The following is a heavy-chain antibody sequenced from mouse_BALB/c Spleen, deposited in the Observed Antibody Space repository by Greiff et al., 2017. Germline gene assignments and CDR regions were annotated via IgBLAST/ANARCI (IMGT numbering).Heavy chain of an antibody. CDR3: ARNYYGRSYWYFDV. V-gene: IGHV1S137*01. Sequence: VQLQQSGAELVRPGVSVKISCKGSGYTFTDYAMHWVKQSHAKSLEWIGVISTYYGDASYNQKFKGKATMTVDKSSSTAYMELARLTSEDSAIYYCARNYYGRSYWYFDVWGAGTTVTVSS. J-gene: IGHJ1*01. CDR2: ISTYYGDA. CDR1: GYTFTDYA. D-gene: IGHD1-1*01.